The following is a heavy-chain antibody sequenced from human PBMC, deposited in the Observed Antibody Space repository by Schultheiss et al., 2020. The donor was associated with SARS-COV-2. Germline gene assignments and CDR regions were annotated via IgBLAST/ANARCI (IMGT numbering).Heavy chain of an antibody. CDR3: ARVGYCSGGSCYGVGY. D-gene: IGHD2-15*01. V-gene: IGHV4-39*07. Sequence: SETLSLTCNVSGDSVSDYYWGWIRQPPGKGLEWIGGIYYSGSTYYNPSLKSRVTISVDTSKNQFSLKLSSVTAADTAVYYCARVGYCSGGSCYGVGYWGQGTLVTVSS. CDR2: IYYSGST. CDR1: GDSVSDYY. J-gene: IGHJ4*02.